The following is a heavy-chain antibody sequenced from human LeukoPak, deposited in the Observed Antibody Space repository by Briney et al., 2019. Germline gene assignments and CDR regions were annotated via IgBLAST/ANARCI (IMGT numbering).Heavy chain of an antibody. Sequence: SETLSLTCTVSGGSISSYYWSWIRQPPGKGLEWIGYIYYSGSTNYNPSLKSRVTISVDTSKNQFSLKLSSVTAADTAVYYCARGTATYYYDSSGYYYTPADFDYWGQGTLVTVSS. D-gene: IGHD3-22*01. CDR1: GGSISSYY. V-gene: IGHV4-59*01. J-gene: IGHJ4*02. CDR2: IYYSGST. CDR3: ARGTATYYYDSSGYYYTPADFDY.